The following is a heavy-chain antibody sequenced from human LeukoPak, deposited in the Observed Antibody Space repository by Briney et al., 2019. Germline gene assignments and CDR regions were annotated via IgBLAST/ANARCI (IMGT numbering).Heavy chain of an antibody. D-gene: IGHD3-16*02. V-gene: IGHV4-34*01. Sequence: SETLSLTCAVYGGSFSGYYWSWIRQPPGKGLEWIGEINRSGSTNYNPSLKSRVTISVDTSKNQFSLKLSSVTAADTAVYYCARGDYVWGSYPSLIDYWGQGTLVTVSS. CDR2: INRSGST. CDR3: ARGDYVWGSYPSLIDY. J-gene: IGHJ4*02. CDR1: GGSFSGYY.